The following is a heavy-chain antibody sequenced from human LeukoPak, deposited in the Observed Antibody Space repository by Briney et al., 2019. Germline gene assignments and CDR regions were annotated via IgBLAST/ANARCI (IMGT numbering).Heavy chain of an antibody. V-gene: IGHV4-59*01. Sequence: SETLSLTSTVSGGSISSYYWSWIRQPPGKGLEWIGYIYYSGSTNYNPSLKSRVTISVDTSKNQFSLKLSSVTAADTAVYYCARNGYYDILTGYGLAFDIWGQGTMVTVSS. J-gene: IGHJ3*02. CDR2: IYYSGST. CDR3: ARNGYYDILTGYGLAFDI. CDR1: GGSISSYY. D-gene: IGHD3-9*01.